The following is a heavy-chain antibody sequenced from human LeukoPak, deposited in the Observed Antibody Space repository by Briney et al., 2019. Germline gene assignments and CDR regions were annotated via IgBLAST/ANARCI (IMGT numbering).Heavy chain of an antibody. J-gene: IGHJ4*02. CDR1: GGSFSGYY. V-gene: IGHV4-34*01. Sequence: PSETLSLTCAVYGGSFSGYYWSWIRQPPGKGLEWIGEINHSGSTNYNPSLKSRVTISVDTSKNQFSLKLSSVTAADTAVYYCVPTHGGPYFDYWGQGTLVTVSS. CDR3: VPTHGGPYFDY. D-gene: IGHD3-16*01. CDR2: INHSGST.